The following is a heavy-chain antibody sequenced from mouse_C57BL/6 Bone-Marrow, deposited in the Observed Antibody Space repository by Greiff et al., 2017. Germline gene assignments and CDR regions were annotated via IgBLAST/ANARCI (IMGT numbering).Heavy chain of an antibody. CDR2: ISSGSSYT. CDR1: GFTFSSYG. D-gene: IGHD1-1*01. CDR3: ARHYYGSSQGYY. Sequence: EVQLVESGGDLVKPGGSLKLSCAASGFTFSSYGMPWVRQTPDKRLEWVATISSGSSYTYYPGSVKGRVTISRDNAKYNLYLQRSIMKCEDTAMYYCARHYYGSSQGYYWGKGTTLTVSS. V-gene: IGHV5-6*01. J-gene: IGHJ2*01.